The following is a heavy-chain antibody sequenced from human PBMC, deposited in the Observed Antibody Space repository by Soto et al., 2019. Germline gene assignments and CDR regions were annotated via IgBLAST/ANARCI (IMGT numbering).Heavy chain of an antibody. V-gene: IGHV3-33*01. CDR1: GFTFSDYG. Sequence: QVQLVESGGGVVQPGRSLRLSCRASGFTFSDYGMHWVRQAPGKGLEWVAVIWYDGRDKYYADSVKGRFTISRDNSKNALYLQMIGLRADDTAVYYCARDLGRGGNDVGYFALWGRGTLVTVSS. J-gene: IGHJ2*01. CDR2: IWYDGRDK. D-gene: IGHD2-15*01. CDR3: ARDLGRGGNDVGYFAL.